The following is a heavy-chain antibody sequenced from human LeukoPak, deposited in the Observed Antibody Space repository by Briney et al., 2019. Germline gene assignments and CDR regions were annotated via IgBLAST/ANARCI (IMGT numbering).Heavy chain of an antibody. Sequence: SETLSLTCAVYGGSFSGYYWSWIRQPPGKGLEWIGEINHSGSTNYNPSRKSRVTISVDTSKNQFSLKLSSVTAADTAVYYCARSEWSMVRGVIDYWGQGTLVTVSS. J-gene: IGHJ4*02. V-gene: IGHV4-34*01. CDR2: INHSGST. D-gene: IGHD3-10*01. CDR1: GGSFSGYY. CDR3: ARSEWSMVRGVIDY.